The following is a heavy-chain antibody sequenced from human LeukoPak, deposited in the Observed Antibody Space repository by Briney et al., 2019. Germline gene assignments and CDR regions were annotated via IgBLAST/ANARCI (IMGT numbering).Heavy chain of an antibody. V-gene: IGHV4-59*01. CDR2: IYYSGST. CDR1: GGSISGFY. D-gene: IGHD2-8*01. Sequence: SETLSLTCTLSGGSISGFYWSWIRQPPGKGLEWIGYIYYSGSTNYNPSLKSRVTISVDTSKNQFSLKLSSVTAADTAMYYCARAVLATKLGHWFDPWGQGTLVTVSS. J-gene: IGHJ5*02. CDR3: ARAVLATKLGHWFDP.